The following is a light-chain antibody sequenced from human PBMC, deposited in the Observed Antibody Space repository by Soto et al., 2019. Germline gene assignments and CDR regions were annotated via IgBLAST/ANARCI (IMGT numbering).Light chain of an antibody. CDR2: QTS. CDR1: QYINTR. CDR3: HKRQSWPRT. Sequence: MTQSPSNLSASVGDRDNLSSRASQYINTRLAWYQHRPGQAPRRLIYQTSLRAAGIPARFSASGSGTDFTLTISDVQPEEFALYYCHKRQSWPRTVGQGTKVDIK. V-gene: IGKV3D-15*03. J-gene: IGKJ1*01.